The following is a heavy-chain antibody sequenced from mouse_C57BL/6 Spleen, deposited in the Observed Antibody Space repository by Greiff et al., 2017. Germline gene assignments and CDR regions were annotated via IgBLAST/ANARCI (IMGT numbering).Heavy chain of an antibody. CDR1: GYTFTSYW. J-gene: IGHJ1*03. CDR2: IYPGSGST. D-gene: IGHD2-5*01. CDR3: ARRDFYSNYGLYWYFDV. Sequence: VQLQQPGAELVKPGASVTMSCKASGYTFTSYWITWVKQRPGQGLEWIGDIYPGSGSTNYNEKFKSKATLTVDTSSSTAYMQLSSLTSEDSAVYYCARRDFYSNYGLYWYFDVWGTGTTVTVSS. V-gene: IGHV1-55*01.